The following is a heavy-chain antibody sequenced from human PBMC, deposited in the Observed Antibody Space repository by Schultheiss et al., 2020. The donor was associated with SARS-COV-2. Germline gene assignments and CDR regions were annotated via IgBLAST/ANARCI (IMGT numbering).Heavy chain of an antibody. CDR1: GFTFGDFA. Sequence: GSLRLSCTASGFTFGDFAMSWVRQAPGKGLEWVSAISGSGGSTYYADSVKGRFTISRDNSKNTLYLQMNSLRAEDTAVYYCAKDPVGATRADIWGQGTMVTVSS. J-gene: IGHJ3*02. CDR2: ISGSGGST. CDR3: AKDPVGATRADI. D-gene: IGHD1-26*01. V-gene: IGHV3-23*01.